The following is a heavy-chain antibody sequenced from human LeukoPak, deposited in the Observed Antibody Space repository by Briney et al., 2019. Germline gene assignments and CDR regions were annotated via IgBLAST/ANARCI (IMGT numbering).Heavy chain of an antibody. Sequence: GRSLRLSCVGSGFTFNNYAMHWVRQTPGKGLEWVAFISYDGSDKVYTDSVKGRFTISRDNSKNTLYLQMSSLSTEDTAIYYCVRDGDSTNWSHDYWGQGTQVTVSS. CDR2: ISYDGSDK. V-gene: IGHV3-30-3*01. D-gene: IGHD6-13*01. CDR3: VRDGDSTNWSHDY. CDR1: GFTFNNYA. J-gene: IGHJ4*02.